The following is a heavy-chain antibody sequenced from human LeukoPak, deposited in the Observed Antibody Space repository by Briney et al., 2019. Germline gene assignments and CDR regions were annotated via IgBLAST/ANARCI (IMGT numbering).Heavy chain of an antibody. CDR3: ARVVTPMVRGATLPPYYFDY. CDR2: IIPIFGTA. CDR1: GYTFTSYY. J-gene: IGHJ4*02. D-gene: IGHD3-10*01. Sequence: GASVKVSCKASGYTFTSYYMHWVRQAPGQGLEWMGGIIPIFGTANYAQKFQGRVTITADESTSTAYMELSSLRSEDTAVYYCARVVTPMVRGATLPPYYFDYWGQGTLVTVSS. V-gene: IGHV1-69*13.